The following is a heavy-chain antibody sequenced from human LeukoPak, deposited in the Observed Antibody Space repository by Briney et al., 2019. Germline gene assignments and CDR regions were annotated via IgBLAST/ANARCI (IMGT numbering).Heavy chain of an antibody. CDR2: ISSSGSTI. Sequence: PGGSLRLSCAASGFTFSSYEMNWVRQAPGKGLEWVSYISSSGSTIYYADSVKGRFTISRDNAKNSLYLQMNSLGAEDTAVYYCAREDTMVRGGHYYYYYYMDVWGKGTTVTVSS. J-gene: IGHJ6*03. CDR1: GFTFSSYE. D-gene: IGHD3-10*01. V-gene: IGHV3-48*03. CDR3: AREDTMVRGGHYYYYYYMDV.